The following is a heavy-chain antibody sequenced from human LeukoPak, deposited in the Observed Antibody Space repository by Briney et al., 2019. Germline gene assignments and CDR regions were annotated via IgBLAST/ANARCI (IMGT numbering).Heavy chain of an antibody. D-gene: IGHD5-24*01. CDR2: IIPNNGGT. CDR3: ARGLSIEGYNFNY. CDR1: GYTFTDYY. J-gene: IGHJ4*02. Sequence: ASVKVSCKASGYTFTDYYIHWLRQARGQGLEWMGWIIPNNGGTNYAPKFRGRVTMTRDTSISTAYMELSRLRSEGTAVYYCARGLSIEGYNFNYWGQGTLVTVSS. V-gene: IGHV1-2*02.